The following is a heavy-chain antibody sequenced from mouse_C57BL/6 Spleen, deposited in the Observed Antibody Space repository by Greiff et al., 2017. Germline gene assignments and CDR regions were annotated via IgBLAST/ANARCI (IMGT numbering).Heavy chain of an antibody. V-gene: IGHV2-6-1*01. CDR2: IWSDGST. Sequence: VQVVESGPGLVAPSQSLSITCTVSGFSLTSYGVHWVRQPPGKGLEWLVVIWSDGSTTYNSALKSRLSISKDNSKSQVFLKMNSLQTDDTAMYYCARQNGNYEGYAMDYWGQGTSVTVSS. D-gene: IGHD2-1*01. J-gene: IGHJ4*01. CDR1: GFSLTSYG. CDR3: ARQNGNYEGYAMDY.